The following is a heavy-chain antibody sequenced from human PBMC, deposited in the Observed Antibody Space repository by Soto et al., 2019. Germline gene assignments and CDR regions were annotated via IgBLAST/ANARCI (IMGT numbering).Heavy chain of an antibody. CDR3: ARETPIYDFWSGYSVRWFDP. Sequence: PSETLSLTCAVYGGSFSGYYWSWIRQPPGKGLEWIGEINHSGSTNYNPSLKSRVTISVDTSKNQFSLKLSSVTAADTAVYYCARETPIYDFWSGYSVRWFDPWGQGTLVTVSS. J-gene: IGHJ5*02. CDR1: GGSFSGYY. V-gene: IGHV4-34*01. CDR2: INHSGST. D-gene: IGHD3-3*01.